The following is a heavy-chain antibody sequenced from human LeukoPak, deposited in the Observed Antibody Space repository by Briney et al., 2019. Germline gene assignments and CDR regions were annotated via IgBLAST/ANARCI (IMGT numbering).Heavy chain of an antibody. D-gene: IGHD7-27*01. CDR2: IYYSGST. CDR3: ANGEENAEYFQH. V-gene: IGHV4-61*01. J-gene: IGHJ1*01. Sequence: PSETLSLTCTVSGGAVSSGSYYWSWIRQPPGKGLEWIGYIYYSGSTNYNPSLKSRVTISVDTSKNQFSLKLSSVTAADTAVYYCANGEENAEYFQHWGQGTLVTVSS. CDR1: GGAVSSGSYY.